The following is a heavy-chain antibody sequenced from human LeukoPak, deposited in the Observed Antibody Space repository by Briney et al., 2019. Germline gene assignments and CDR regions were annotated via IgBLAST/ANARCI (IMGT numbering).Heavy chain of an antibody. CDR3: ARDLWFGEFNNWFDP. Sequence: SETLSLTCTVSGGSISSYYWSWIRQPPGKGLEWIGYIYYSGSTNYNPSLKSRVTISVDTSKNQFSLKLSSVTAADTAVYYRARDLWFGEFNNWFDPWGQGTLVTVSS. V-gene: IGHV4-59*01. CDR1: GGSISSYY. J-gene: IGHJ5*02. D-gene: IGHD3-10*01. CDR2: IYYSGST.